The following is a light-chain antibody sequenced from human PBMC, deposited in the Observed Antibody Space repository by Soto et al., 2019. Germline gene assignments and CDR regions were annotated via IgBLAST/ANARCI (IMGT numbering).Light chain of an antibody. CDR1: QDINNY. J-gene: IGKJ5*01. CDR3: QQSYSTLGT. Sequence: DIQMTQSPSSLSASVGDRVTITCQASQDINNYLNWYQQKPGKAPKLLIYAASSLQSGVPSRFSGSGSGTDFTLTISSLQPEDFATYYCQQSYSTLGTFGQGTRLEIK. V-gene: IGKV1-39*01. CDR2: AAS.